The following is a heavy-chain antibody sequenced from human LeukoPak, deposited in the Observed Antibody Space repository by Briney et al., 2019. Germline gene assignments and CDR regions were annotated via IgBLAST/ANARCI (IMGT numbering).Heavy chain of an antibody. CDR1: GFTFNNYA. D-gene: IGHD2-2*01. J-gene: IGHJ3*02. CDR2: LSGSGVKT. Sequence: GGSLRLSCTASGFTFNNYAMSWVRQAPGKGLEWVSSLSGSGVKTYYADSVKGRFTISRDNSKNTLYLQMNSLSAEDTAVYHCARYSVPATIGWGAFDIWGQGTMVTVS. V-gene: IGHV3-23*01. CDR3: ARYSVPATIGWGAFDI.